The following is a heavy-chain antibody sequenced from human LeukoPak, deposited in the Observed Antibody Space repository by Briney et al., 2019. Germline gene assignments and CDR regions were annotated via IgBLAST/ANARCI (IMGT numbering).Heavy chain of an antibody. CDR2: IQQDGSEK. CDR3: AGEGGDNIWGNDFDY. D-gene: IGHD3-16*01. CDR1: GFIFSSYW. J-gene: IGHJ4*02. Sequence: QAGGSLRLSCAASGFIFSSYWMSWVRQAPGKGLEWVANIQQDGSEKYYVDSVKGRFTISRDNAKNSLYLQMNSLRAEDTAVYYCAGEGGDNIWGNDFDYWGQGTLVTVSS. V-gene: IGHV3-7*01.